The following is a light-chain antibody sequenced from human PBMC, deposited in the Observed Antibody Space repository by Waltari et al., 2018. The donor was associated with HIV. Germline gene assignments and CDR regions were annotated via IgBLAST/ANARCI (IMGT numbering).Light chain of an antibody. V-gene: IGLV2-11*01. CDR1: TSDVGAYNF. CDR2: DVS. J-gene: IGLJ3*02. CDR3: CSYAGGYTWV. Sequence: QSALTQPPSVSGSPGQSVTISCTGTTSDVGAYNFVSWYQQHPGKAPKVLIYDVSKRPAGVPDRFSGSKSGNTASLTISGLQAEDEADYYCCSYAGGYTWVFGGGTKLTVL.